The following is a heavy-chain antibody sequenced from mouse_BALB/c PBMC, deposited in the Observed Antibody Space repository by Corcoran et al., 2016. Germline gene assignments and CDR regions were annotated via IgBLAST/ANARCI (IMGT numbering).Heavy chain of an antibody. V-gene: IGHV9-3-1*01. CDR1: GYTFTNYG. CDR2: LNTYTGEP. D-gene: IGHD1-1*01. CDR3: AITTVVATFAY. J-gene: IGHJ3*01. Sequence: QIQLVQSVPELKKPGETVKISCKASGYTFTNYGMNWVKQAPGKGLKWMGWLNTYTGEPTYADDFKGRFAFSLETFASTAYLQINNLKNEDTATYFCAITTVVATFAYWGQGTLVTVSA.